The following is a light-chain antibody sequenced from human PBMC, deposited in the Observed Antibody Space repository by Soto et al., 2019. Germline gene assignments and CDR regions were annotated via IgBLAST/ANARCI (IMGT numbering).Light chain of an antibody. CDR3: QQTYSTPGT. CDR2: AAS. V-gene: IGKV1-39*01. J-gene: IGKJ1*01. CDR1: RTISGY. Sequence: DIQMTQSPSSLSASVGDRVTVTCRASRTISGYLNWYQQKPGKAPKLLIYAASNLQSGVPSRFSGSGSGTDFTLTISSLQSEDFATYYCQQTYSTPGTFGQGTKVDIK.